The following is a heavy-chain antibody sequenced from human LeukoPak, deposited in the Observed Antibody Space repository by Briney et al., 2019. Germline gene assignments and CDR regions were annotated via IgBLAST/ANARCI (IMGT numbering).Heavy chain of an antibody. J-gene: IGHJ4*02. CDR3: ARGLRTGWELLGSY. D-gene: IGHD1-26*01. CDR2: IWYDGSNK. CDR1: GFTFSSYG. V-gene: IGHV3-33*01. Sequence: PGRSLRLSCAASGFTFSSYGMHWVRQAPGKGLEWGAVIWYDGSNKYYADSVKGRFTISRDNSKNTLYLQMNSLRAEDTAVYYCARGLRTGWELLGSYWGQGTLVTVSS.